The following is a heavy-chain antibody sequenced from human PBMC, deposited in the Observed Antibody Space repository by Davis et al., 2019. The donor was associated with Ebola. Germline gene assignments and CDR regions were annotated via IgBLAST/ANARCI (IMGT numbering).Heavy chain of an antibody. CDR3: AREGYCTGGVCYHFDY. Sequence: SETLSLTCTVSGYSISSGYYGGWIRQPPGKGLEWIGSIYHSGSTYYNPSLKSRVTISVDTSKNQFSLKLSSVTAADTAVYYCAREGYCTGGVCYHFDYWGQGTLVTVSS. CDR1: GYSISSGYY. J-gene: IGHJ4*02. V-gene: IGHV4-38-2*02. CDR2: IYHSGST. D-gene: IGHD2-8*02.